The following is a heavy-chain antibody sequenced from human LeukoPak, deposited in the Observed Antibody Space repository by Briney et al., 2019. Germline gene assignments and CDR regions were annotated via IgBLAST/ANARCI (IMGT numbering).Heavy chain of an antibody. CDR1: GYPFTSYA. D-gene: IGHD1-26*01. V-gene: IGHV7-4-1*02. J-gene: IGHJ4*02. CDR3: AGDRGGTPPVDFF. Sequence: ASVKVSCKASGYPFTSYAMSWVRQAPGQGLEWVGWINTDTGNPTYAQDFTGRFVFSLDTSVSTAYLQISSLRAEDTAVYYCAGDRGGTPPVDFFWGQGTLVTVPS. CDR2: INTDTGNP.